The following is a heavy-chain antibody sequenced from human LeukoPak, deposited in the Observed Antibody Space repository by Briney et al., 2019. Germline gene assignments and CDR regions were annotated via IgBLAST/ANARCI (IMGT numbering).Heavy chain of an antibody. CDR3: ARGEVVPAAIGAY. Sequence: ASVKVSCKASGYTFTGYYMHWVRQAPGQGLEGRGWINPNSGGTNYAQKFQGRVTMTRDTSISTAYMELSRLRSDDTAVYYCARGEVVPAAIGAYWGQGTLVTVSS. CDR2: INPNSGGT. D-gene: IGHD2-2*01. V-gene: IGHV1-2*02. CDR1: GYTFTGYY. J-gene: IGHJ4*02.